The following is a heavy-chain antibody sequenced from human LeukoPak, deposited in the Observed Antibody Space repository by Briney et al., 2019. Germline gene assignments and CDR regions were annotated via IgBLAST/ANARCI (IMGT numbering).Heavy chain of an antibody. CDR1: GGSISSYY. CDR3: ARDRGDYGGPDY. D-gene: IGHD4-23*01. V-gene: IGHV4-4*07. J-gene: IGHJ4*02. Sequence: KSSETLSLTCTVSGGSISSYYWSWIRQPAGKGLEWIGRIYTTGSTYYNPSLKSRVTISVDTSKNQFSLKLSSVTAADTAVYYCARDRGDYGGPDYWGRGTLVTVSS. CDR2: IYTTGST.